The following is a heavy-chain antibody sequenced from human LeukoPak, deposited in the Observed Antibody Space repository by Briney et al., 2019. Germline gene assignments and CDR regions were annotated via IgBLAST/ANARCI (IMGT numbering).Heavy chain of an antibody. CDR3: ARFTGGNFDS. V-gene: IGHV3-23*01. Sequence: GRSLRLSCAASGFTFSTYGMSWVRQTPGKGLEWVSAISSGDAHTYSADSVKGRFTISRDNSKNTLYLQMNSLRAGDTAVYYCARFTGGNFDSWGQGTLVTVSS. J-gene: IGHJ4*02. D-gene: IGHD1-14*01. CDR1: GFTFSTYG. CDR2: ISSGDAHT.